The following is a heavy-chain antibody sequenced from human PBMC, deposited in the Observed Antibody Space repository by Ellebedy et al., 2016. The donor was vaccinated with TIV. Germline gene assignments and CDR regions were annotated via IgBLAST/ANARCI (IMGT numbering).Heavy chain of an antibody. CDR3: AHRVGSGYDRYAFDI. J-gene: IGHJ3*02. V-gene: IGHV2-5*02. D-gene: IGHD5-12*01. CDR1: GFSLSTSGVG. Sequence: SGPTLVKPTQTLTLTCTFSGFSLSTSGVGVGWIRQPPGKALEWLALIYWDDDKRYSPSLKSRLTITKDTSKNQVVLTMTNMDPVDTATYYCAHRVGSGYDRYAFDIWGQGTMVTVSS. CDR2: IYWDDDK.